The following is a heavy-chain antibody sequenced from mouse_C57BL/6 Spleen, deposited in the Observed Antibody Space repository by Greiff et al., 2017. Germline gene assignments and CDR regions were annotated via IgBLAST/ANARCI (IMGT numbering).Heavy chain of an antibody. CDR1: EYDLPSHD. J-gene: IGHJ3*01. CDR3: SRHGYLAWFAY. CDR2: INSDGGST. Sequence: DVMLVESGGGLVQPGESLKLSCESNEYDLPSHDMPWVRKTPEKRLELVAAINSDGGSTYYPATMEGRFIISRDSTKKTLYLQMSSLSSKDAALDYYSRHGYLAWFAYWGQGTLVTGSA. V-gene: IGHV5-2*01. D-gene: IGHD2-3*01.